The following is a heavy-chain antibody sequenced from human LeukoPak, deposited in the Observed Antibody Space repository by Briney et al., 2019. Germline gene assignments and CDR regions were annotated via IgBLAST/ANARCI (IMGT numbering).Heavy chain of an antibody. Sequence: SGGSLRLSCTVSGYTFGDYGVGWVRQAPGKGLEWVGFIRSNAYGGTTEYAASVKGRFTISREDSKTTAYLQMNSLKIEDAAVYYCSRIYGSGSFLPDYWGQGTLVTVS. CDR3: SRIYGSGSFLPDY. CDR2: IRSNAYGGTT. CDR1: GYTFGDYG. V-gene: IGHV3-49*04. D-gene: IGHD3-10*01. J-gene: IGHJ4*02.